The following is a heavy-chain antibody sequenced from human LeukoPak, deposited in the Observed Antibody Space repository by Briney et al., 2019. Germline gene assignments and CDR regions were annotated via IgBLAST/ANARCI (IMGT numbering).Heavy chain of an antibody. CDR3: ARDPPLGSCSTISCPHLDY. CDR1: GFTFSRYS. J-gene: IGHJ4*02. Sequence: GGSLRLSCAASGFTFSRYSMNWVRQAPGKGLEWVSSISSSSSFIYYADSAKGRFTISRDNAKNSLYLQMNSLRAEDTAVYYCARDPPLGSCSTISCPHLDYWGQGTLVTVSS. CDR2: ISSSSSFI. V-gene: IGHV3-21*01. D-gene: IGHD2-2*01.